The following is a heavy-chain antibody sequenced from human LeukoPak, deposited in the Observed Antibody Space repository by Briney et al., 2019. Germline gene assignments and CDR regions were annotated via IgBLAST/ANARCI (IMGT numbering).Heavy chain of an antibody. D-gene: IGHD5-12*01. CDR2: INPSGGST. CDR3: ARDSGYDLADY. J-gene: IGHJ4*02. V-gene: IGHV1-46*01. Sequence: ASVKVSCKASGYTFTIYYMHWVRQAPGQGLEGMGIINPSGGSTSYAQKFQGRVTMTRDTSTSTVYMELSSLRSEDTAVYYCARDSGYDLADYWGQGTLVTVSS. CDR1: GYTFTIYY.